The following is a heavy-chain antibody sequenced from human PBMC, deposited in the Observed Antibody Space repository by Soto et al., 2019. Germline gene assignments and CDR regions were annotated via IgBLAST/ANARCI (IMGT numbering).Heavy chain of an antibody. CDR1: GGSISSGGYS. CDR2: IDHRGTT. Sequence: PSETLSLTCAVSGGSISSGGYSWNWIRQPPGKGLEWIGYIDHRGTTHYNPSLKSRVTISVDTSKNQLSLNLDSVTAADTAVYYRASDPSGSGPNFDYWGQGALVTVSS. J-gene: IGHJ4*02. CDR3: ASDPSGSGPNFDY. D-gene: IGHD3-10*01. V-gene: IGHV4-30-2*01.